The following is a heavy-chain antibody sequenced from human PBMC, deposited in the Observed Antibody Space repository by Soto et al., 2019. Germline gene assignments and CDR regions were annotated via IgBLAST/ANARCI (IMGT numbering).Heavy chain of an antibody. D-gene: IGHD6-13*01. V-gene: IGHV4-39*07. J-gene: IGHJ4*02. Sequence: PSETLSLTCTVSGGSISSSSYYWGWIRQPPGKGLEWIGSIYYSGSTNYNPSLKSRVTISVDTSKNQFSLKLSSVTAADTAVYYCAKGIAAAGNFDYWGQGTLVTVSS. CDR3: AKGIAAAGNFDY. CDR2: IYYSGST. CDR1: GGSISSSSYY.